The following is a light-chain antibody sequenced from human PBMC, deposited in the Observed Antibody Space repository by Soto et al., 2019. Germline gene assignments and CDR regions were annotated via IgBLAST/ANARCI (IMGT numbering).Light chain of an antibody. CDR1: SSNIGGNP. CDR3: ASWDDNLEGVV. CDR2: SKD. J-gene: IGLJ2*01. V-gene: IGLV1-44*01. Sequence: QSVVTQPPSASGTPGQRVTISCSGSSSNIGGNPVNWYQQLPGTAPKLLIYSKDQRPSGVPDRFSASKSGTSASLAITGLQSEDEADYYCASWDDNLEGVVFGGGTKLTVL.